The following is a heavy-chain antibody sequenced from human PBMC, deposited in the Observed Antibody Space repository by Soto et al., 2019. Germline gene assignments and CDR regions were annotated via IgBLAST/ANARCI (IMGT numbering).Heavy chain of an antibody. CDR2: ITDSGYST. CDR3: AREYTAWPLAYGLDV. CDR1: GFTFSSFA. J-gene: IGHJ6*02. Sequence: GGSLRLSCAASGFTFSSFALGWVRQAPGKGLEWVSAITDSGYSTYYADSVKGRFTISRDNAKNSVSLQMNSLRAEDTAVYYCAREYTAWPLAYGLDVWGQGTTVTVSS. V-gene: IGHV3-23*01. D-gene: IGHD2-2*02.